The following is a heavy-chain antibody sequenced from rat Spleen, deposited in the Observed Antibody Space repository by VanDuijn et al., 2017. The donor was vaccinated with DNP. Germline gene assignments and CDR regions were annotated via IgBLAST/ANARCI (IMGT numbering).Heavy chain of an antibody. Sequence: QVQLKESGPGLVQPSQTLSLACTVSGFSLTSYHVHWVRQPSGKGLEWIAAVSSGGSTYYNSGLKSRLSISRDTSKSQVFLTVNSLQTEDTGIYYCNRNEFGQPGVYWGQGVMVTVSS. J-gene: IGHJ2*01. CDR1: GFSLTSYH. CDR3: NRNEFGQPGVY. V-gene: IGHV2S8*01. CDR2: VSSGGST. D-gene: IGHD1-4*01.